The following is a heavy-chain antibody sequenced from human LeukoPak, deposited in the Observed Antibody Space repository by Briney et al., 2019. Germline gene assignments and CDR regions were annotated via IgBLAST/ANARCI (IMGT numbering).Heavy chain of an antibody. Sequence: TGEPLKISCKGSGYSFTSYWIGWVRQMPGKGLEWMGIMYPGDSDTRYSPSFQGQVTISADKSISTAYLQWSSLKASDTAMYYCARGYCSSTSCYAGRAFDIWGQGTMVTVSS. D-gene: IGHD2-2*01. CDR3: ARGYCSSTSCYAGRAFDI. CDR2: MYPGDSDT. CDR1: GYSFTSYW. J-gene: IGHJ3*02. V-gene: IGHV5-51*01.